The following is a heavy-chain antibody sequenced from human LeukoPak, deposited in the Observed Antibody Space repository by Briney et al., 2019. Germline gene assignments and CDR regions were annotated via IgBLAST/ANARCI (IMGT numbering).Heavy chain of an antibody. V-gene: IGHV3-64*01. D-gene: IGHD3-3*01. J-gene: IGHJ4*02. CDR2: ISSNGGST. CDR1: GFTFSSYA. CDR3: AKDFEFPRLFGVVIIFSGQNYFDY. Sequence: GGSLRLSCAASGFTFSSYAMHWVRQAPGKGLEYVSAISSNGGSTYYANSVKGRFTISRDNSKNTLYLQMGSLRAEDTAVYYCAKDFEFPRLFGVVIIFSGQNYFDYWGQGTLVTVSS.